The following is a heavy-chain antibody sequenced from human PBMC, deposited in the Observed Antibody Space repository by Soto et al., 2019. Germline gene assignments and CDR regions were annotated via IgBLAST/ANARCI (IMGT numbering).Heavy chain of an antibody. D-gene: IGHD2-2*01. Sequence: EVQLVESGGGLVQPGGSLRLSCAASEFTFNVHSMNWVRQAPGKGLEWVSYISSSGSTMYYADSVKGRFTISRDNAKNSLFLQMYSLRDEDTAVYFCVREGRATRSAFDIWGQGTMVTVSS. J-gene: IGHJ3*02. V-gene: IGHV3-48*02. CDR2: ISSSGSTM. CDR1: EFTFNVHS. CDR3: VREGRATRSAFDI.